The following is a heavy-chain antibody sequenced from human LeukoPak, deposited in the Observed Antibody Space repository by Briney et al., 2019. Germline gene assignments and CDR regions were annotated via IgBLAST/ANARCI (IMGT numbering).Heavy chain of an antibody. D-gene: IGHD4-17*01. CDR1: GGSFNGHH. CDR2: IKHSGST. V-gene: IGHV4-34*01. Sequence: SETLSLTCAVYGGSFNGHHWTWIRQAPGKGLEWIGEIKHSGSTNYNPSLKSRVTISVDTSKNHFSLELSSVTAADTALYYCARGTTVTTFQAGTYYYYIDVWGKGTTVAVSS. CDR3: ARGTTVTTFQAGTYYYYIDV. J-gene: IGHJ6*03.